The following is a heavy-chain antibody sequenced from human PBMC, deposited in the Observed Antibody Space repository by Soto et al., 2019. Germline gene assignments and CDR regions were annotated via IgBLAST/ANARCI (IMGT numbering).Heavy chain of an antibody. J-gene: IGHJ6*02. CDR3: AIDHRWSNQFSGMDV. Sequence: PSETLSLTCTVSGDSISSNGYYWSWIRQHPGKGLEWIGYIYYSGSTYYNPSLKSRVTISLDTSKNQFSLKLSSVPAADTAVYYCAIDHRWSNQFSGMDVWGQGTTVTVSS. CDR2: IYYSGST. V-gene: IGHV4-31*03. CDR1: GDSISSNGYY. D-gene: IGHD2-15*01.